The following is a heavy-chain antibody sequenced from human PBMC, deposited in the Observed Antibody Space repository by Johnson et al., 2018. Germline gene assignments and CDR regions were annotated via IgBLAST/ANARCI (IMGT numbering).Heavy chain of an antibody. CDR1: GYTFTSYD. V-gene: IGHV1-8*01. CDR3: ATPGPHAWCGEFHPSDYGMDV. Sequence: QVQLVQSGAEVKKPGASVKVSCKASGYTFTSYDINWVRQATGQGLEWMGWMNPNSGNTGYAQKFQGRVTMTRNTSISTAYMELSSLRSEDTAVYYCATPGPHAWCGEFHPSDYGMDVWGQGTTVTVSS. CDR2: MNPNSGNT. D-gene: IGHD3-10*01. J-gene: IGHJ6*02.